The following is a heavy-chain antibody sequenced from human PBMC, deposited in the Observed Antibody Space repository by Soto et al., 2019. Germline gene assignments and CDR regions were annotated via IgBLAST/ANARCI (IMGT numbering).Heavy chain of an antibody. Sequence: QVQLVQSGAEVKNPGASVKVSCTSSGYHFISYGISWLRQAPGQGLEWMGWISPYNGHAEYAQKMQGRVTLTADTSTSTAYMELTSLTSYDTAVYYCARDRAAPANKWFVPWGQGTLVTVSS. CDR1: GYHFISYG. J-gene: IGHJ5*02. CDR3: ARDRAAPANKWFVP. CDR2: ISPYNGHA. D-gene: IGHD6-13*01. V-gene: IGHV1-18*01.